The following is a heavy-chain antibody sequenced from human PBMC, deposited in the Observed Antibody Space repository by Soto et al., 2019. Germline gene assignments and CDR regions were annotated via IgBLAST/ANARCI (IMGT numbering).Heavy chain of an antibody. J-gene: IGHJ6*02. CDR2: ISGSGGIT. D-gene: IGHD3-10*01. CDR3: AGARRGAPYYYTMDL. CDR1: GFTFGSYA. V-gene: IGHV3-23*01. Sequence: AGGSLRLSCIASGFTFGSYAMTWVRQAPGKGLEWVSDISGSGGITYYADSVKGRFTISRDNSKNTLNLQMNSLRADDTAVYYCAGARRGAPYYYTMDLWGQGTTVTVSS.